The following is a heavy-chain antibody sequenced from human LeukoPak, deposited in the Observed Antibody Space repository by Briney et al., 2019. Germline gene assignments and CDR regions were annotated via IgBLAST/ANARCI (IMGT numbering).Heavy chain of an antibody. V-gene: IGHV3-21*01. CDR1: GFTSSSYS. Sequence: GGSLRLSCAASGFTSSSYSMNWVRQAPGKGLEWVSSISSSSSYIYYADSVKGRFTISRDNAKNSLYLQMNSLRAEDTAVYYCARDLESIAVAGTNYWGQGTLVTVSS. CDR2: ISSSSSYI. J-gene: IGHJ4*02. CDR3: ARDLESIAVAGTNY. D-gene: IGHD6-19*01.